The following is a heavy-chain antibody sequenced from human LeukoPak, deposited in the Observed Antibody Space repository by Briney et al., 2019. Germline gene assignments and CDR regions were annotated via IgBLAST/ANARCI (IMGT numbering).Heavy chain of an antibody. V-gene: IGHV1-69*13. D-gene: IGHD5-24*01. CDR2: IIPIFGTA. CDR3: AIRRDGYNLWFPRY. CDR1: GGTFSSYA. Sequence: SVKVSCKASGGTFSSYAISWVRQAPGQGLEWMGGIIPIFGTANYAQKFQGRVTITADESTSTAYMELSSLRSEDTAVYYYAIRRDGYNLWFPRYWGQGTLVTVSS. J-gene: IGHJ4*02.